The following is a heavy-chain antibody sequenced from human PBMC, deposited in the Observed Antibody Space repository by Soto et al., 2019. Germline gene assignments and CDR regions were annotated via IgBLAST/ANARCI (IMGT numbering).Heavy chain of an antibody. CDR3: ARDSPGIAVAGTSCYYYYGMDV. D-gene: IGHD6-19*01. V-gene: IGHV1-2*04. Sequence: ASVKLSCKDSGYTYTGNYMHWVRQAPEQGLEWMGWINPNSGGTNYAQKFQGWVTMTRDTSISTAYMELSRLRSDDTAVYYCARDSPGIAVAGTSCYYYYGMDVWGQGTTVTVSS. CDR2: INPNSGGT. CDR1: GYTYTGNY. J-gene: IGHJ6*02.